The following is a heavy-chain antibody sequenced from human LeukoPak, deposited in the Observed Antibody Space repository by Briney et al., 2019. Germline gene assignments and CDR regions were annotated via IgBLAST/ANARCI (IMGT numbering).Heavy chain of an antibody. CDR3: ANDYHYSGLGSLPDH. CDR1: GFTVDDYG. CDR2: ISWNSGRI. V-gene: IGHV3-9*01. D-gene: IGHD3-10*01. J-gene: IGHJ4*02. Sequence: SPRLACAAAGFTVDDYGMGWVRHARGEGREWGGSISWNSGRIGYADSVHGRFTLPRDNANHSLYLQMNSLRADDTALYYCANDYHYSGLGSLPDHWGQGTLVTVSS.